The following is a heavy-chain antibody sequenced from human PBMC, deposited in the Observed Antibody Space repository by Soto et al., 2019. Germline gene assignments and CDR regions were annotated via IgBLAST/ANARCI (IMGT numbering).Heavy chain of an antibody. D-gene: IGHD5-18*01. CDR2: IYSGGST. CDR3: ASHSYGLATYYYYYGMDV. CDR1: GFTVSSNY. Sequence: PGGSLRLSCAASGFTVSSNYMSWVRQAPGKGLEWVSVIYSGGSTYYADSVKGRFTISRDNSKNTLYLQMNSLRAEDTAVYYCASHSYGLATYYYYYGMDVWGKGTTVTVS. J-gene: IGHJ6*04. V-gene: IGHV3-53*01.